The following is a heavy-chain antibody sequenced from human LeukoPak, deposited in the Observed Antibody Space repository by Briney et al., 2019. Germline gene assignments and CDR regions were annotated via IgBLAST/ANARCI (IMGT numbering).Heavy chain of an antibody. CDR1: GYTFTGYY. CDR3: ARHLWFGEFGTNFDY. V-gene: IGHV1-2*02. Sequence: ASVKVSCKASGYTFTGYYMHWVRQAPGQGLEWMGWINPNSGGTNYAQKFQGRVTMTRDTSISTAYMELSRLRSDDTAVYYCARHLWFGEFGTNFDYWGQGTLVTVSS. CDR2: INPNSGGT. J-gene: IGHJ4*02. D-gene: IGHD3-10*01.